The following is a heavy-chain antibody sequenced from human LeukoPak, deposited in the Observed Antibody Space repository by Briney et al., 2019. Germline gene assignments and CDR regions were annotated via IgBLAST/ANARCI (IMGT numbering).Heavy chain of an antibody. J-gene: IGHJ4*02. D-gene: IGHD6-13*01. CDR2: ISSSSSYI. CDR3: ARDFGPTWYELDY. CDR1: GFTFSSYS. V-gene: IGHV3-21*01. Sequence: PGGSLRLSCAASGFTFSSYSMNWVRQAPGKGLEWVSSISSSSSYIYYADSVKGRFTISRDSPKNTLYLQMNSLRVEDTAVYYCARDFGPTWYELDYWGQGTLVTVSS.